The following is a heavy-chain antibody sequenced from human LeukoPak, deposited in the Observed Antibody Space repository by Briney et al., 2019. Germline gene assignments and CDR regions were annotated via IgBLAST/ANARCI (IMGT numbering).Heavy chain of an antibody. CDR1: GVIFSSYA. D-gene: IGHD1-26*01. CDR2: ISYDGNTR. Sequence: GRAPRLSCAGSGVIFSSYAMHWVRQAPGKGLEWVAVISYDGNTRFYADSLKGRVTISRDNANKTEFLQLNSLRAEDTAVYYCEREFQIVGPSPLDYWGQGTLVTVSS. CDR3: EREFQIVGPSPLDY. V-gene: IGHV3-30*01. J-gene: IGHJ4*02.